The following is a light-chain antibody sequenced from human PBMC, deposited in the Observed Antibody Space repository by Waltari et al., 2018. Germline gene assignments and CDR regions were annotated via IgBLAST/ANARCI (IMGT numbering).Light chain of an antibody. CDR3: QKYNSALT. CDR2: AAS. CDR1: HGISNY. V-gene: IGKV1-27*01. J-gene: IGKJ4*01. Sequence: DIQMTQSPSSLSASVGDRVTITCRASHGISNYLAWYQQKPGKVPKLLIYAASTLHSGVPSRFSGSGSGTDFTLTISSLQPEDVATYYCQKYNSALTFGGGTKVEIK.